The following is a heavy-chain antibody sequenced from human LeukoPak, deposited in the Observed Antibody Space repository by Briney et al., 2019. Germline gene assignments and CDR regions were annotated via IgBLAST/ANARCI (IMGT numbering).Heavy chain of an antibody. V-gene: IGHV4-34*01. CDR1: GGSFSGYY. CDR2: IYHSGST. D-gene: IGHD3-22*01. CDR3: ARDEGKHDSSGYYYALNY. Sequence: SETLSLTCAVYGGSFSGYYWSWIRQPPGKGLEWIGSIYHSGSTYYNPSLKSRVTISVDTSKNQFSLKLSSVTAADTAVYYCARDEGKHDSSGYYYALNYWGQGTLVTVSS. J-gene: IGHJ4*02.